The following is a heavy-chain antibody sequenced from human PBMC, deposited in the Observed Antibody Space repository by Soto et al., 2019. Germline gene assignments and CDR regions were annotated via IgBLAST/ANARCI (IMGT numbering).Heavy chain of an antibody. D-gene: IGHD3-10*01. CDR2: IYWDDDK. CDR3: AHRGMVRGVIRGNWFDP. CDR1: GFSLSTSGVG. V-gene: IGHV2-5*02. Sequence: QITLKESGPTLVKPTQTLTLTCTFSGFSLSTSGVGVGWIRQPPGKALEWLALIYWDDDKRYSPSLESRLTITKDTSKNPVVLTMTNMDPVDTATYYCAHRGMVRGVIRGNWFDPRGQGTLVTVSS. J-gene: IGHJ5*02.